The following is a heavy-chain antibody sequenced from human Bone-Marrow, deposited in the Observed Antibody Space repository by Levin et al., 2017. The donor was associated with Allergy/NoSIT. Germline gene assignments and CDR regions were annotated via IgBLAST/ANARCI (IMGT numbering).Heavy chain of an antibody. J-gene: IGHJ4*02. CDR3: ARDMSAGSQTFDY. V-gene: IGHV3-66*01. CDR1: GFTVSGNY. D-gene: IGHD2-15*01. Sequence: ETLSLTCAVSGFTVSGNYMNWVRQTPGKGLEWVSVMYTDGTTHYADSVKGRFTISRDKSKNTLFLQMNSLRGEDTGVYFCARDMSAGSQTFDYWGQGTLVAVSS. CDR2: MYTDGTT.